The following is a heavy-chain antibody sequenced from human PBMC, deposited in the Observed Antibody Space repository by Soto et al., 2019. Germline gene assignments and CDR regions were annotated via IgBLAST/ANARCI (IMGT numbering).Heavy chain of an antibody. Sequence: QVQLVESGGGVVQPGRSLRLSCAASGFTFSSYGMHWVRQAPGKGLEWVAVIWYDGSNKYYADSVKGRFTISRDNSKNTLCLQMNSLRAEDTAVYYCVRKAHGVWYFDYWGQGTLVTVSS. CDR2: IWYDGSNK. D-gene: IGHD4-17*01. J-gene: IGHJ4*02. CDR1: GFTFSSYG. V-gene: IGHV3-33*01. CDR3: VRKAHGVWYFDY.